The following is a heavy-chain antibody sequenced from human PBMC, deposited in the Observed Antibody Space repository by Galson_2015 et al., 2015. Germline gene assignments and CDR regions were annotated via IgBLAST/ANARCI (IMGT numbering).Heavy chain of an antibody. CDR3: AREGSGWYVEHYYYYGMDV. CDR1: GYTFTGYY. CDR2: INPNSGGT. D-gene: IGHD6-19*01. Sequence: SVKVSCKASGYTFTGYYMHWVRQAPGQGLEWMGRINPNSGGTNYAQKFQGRVTMTRDTSISTAYMELSRLRSDDTAVYYCAREGSGWYVEHYYYYGMDVWGQGTTVTVSS. V-gene: IGHV1-2*06. J-gene: IGHJ6*02.